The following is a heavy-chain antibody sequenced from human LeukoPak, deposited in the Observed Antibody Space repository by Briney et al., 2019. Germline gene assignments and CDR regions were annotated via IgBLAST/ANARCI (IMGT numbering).Heavy chain of an antibody. CDR1: GYSFTSYW. J-gene: IGHJ3*02. CDR3: AISRGYDILTGYPTHSPLSAFDI. CDR2: IYPGDSDT. V-gene: IGHV5-51*01. D-gene: IGHD3-9*01. Sequence: GESLKISCKGSGYSFTSYWIGWVRQMPGKGLEWMGIIYPGDSDTRYSPSFQGPVTISADKSISTAYLQWSSLKASDTAMYYCAISRGYDILTGYPTHSPLSAFDIWGQGTMVTVSS.